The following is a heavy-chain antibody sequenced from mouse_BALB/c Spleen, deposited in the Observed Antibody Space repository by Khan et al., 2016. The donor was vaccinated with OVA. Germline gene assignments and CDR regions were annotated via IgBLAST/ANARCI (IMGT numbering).Heavy chain of an antibody. D-gene: IGHD2-1*01. CDR3: ARSVGNFDWYVDV. V-gene: IGHV5-17*02. CDR2: ISSGSSTI. CDR1: GFTFSSFG. Sequence: VQLKQSGGGLVQPGGSRKLSCAASGFTFSSFGMHWVRQAPKKGLEWVAYISSGSSTIYYVDTVKGRFTISRDSPKNTLFLQMTRLRSEDTAMYYCARSVGNFDWYVDVWGEGTSGTGSS. J-gene: IGHJ1*01.